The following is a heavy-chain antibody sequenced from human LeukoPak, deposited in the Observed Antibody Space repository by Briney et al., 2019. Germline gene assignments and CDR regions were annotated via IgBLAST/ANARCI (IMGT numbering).Heavy chain of an antibody. J-gene: IGHJ6*02. CDR2: INPNSGGT. Sequence: ASVKVSCKASGYTFTGYYMHWVRQAPGQGLEWMGWINPNSGGTNYAQKFQGRVTMTRDTSISTAYMELSSLRSEDTAVYYCASTVGGANYYGMDVWGQGTTVTVSS. CDR3: ASTVGGANYYGMDV. V-gene: IGHV1-2*02. CDR1: GYTFTGYY. D-gene: IGHD1-26*01.